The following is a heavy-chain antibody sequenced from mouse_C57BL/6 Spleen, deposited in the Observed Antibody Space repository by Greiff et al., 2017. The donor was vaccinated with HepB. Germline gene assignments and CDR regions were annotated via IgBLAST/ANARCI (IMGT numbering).Heavy chain of an antibody. CDR3: ARSNYDYDDYAMDY. Sequence: EVKLMESGGGLVQPGGSLSLSCAASGFTFTDYYMSWVRQPPGKALEWLGFIRNKANGYTTEYSASVKGRFTISRDNSQSILYLQMNALRAEDSATYYCARSNYDYDDYAMDYWGQGTSVTVSS. D-gene: IGHD2-4*01. CDR2: IRNKANGYTT. CDR1: GFTFTDYY. J-gene: IGHJ4*01. V-gene: IGHV7-3*01.